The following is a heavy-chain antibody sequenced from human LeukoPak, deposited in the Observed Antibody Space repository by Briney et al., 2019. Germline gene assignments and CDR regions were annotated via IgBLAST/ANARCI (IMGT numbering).Heavy chain of an antibody. D-gene: IGHD6-19*01. Sequence: PSETLSLTCAVYGGSFSGYYWSWIRQPPGKGLEWIGEINHSGSTNYNPSLKSRVTISVDTSKNQFSLKLSSVTAADTAVYYCARLLGGWYMYWSQGTLVTVSS. CDR1: GGSFSGYY. J-gene: IGHJ4*02. CDR2: INHSGST. CDR3: ARLLGGWYMY. V-gene: IGHV4-34*01.